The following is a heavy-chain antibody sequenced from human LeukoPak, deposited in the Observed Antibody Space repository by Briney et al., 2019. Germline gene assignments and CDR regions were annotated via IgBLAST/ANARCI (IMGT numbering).Heavy chain of an antibody. Sequence: GGPLRLSCAASGFTFSDHYMEWVRQAPGKGLEWVGRIRNKANSYTPEYAASVKGRFTISRDDSKNSLYLQMNSLRIEDTAVYFCAKVRTLRDCSGGTCYLDHWGQGDLVTVAS. CDR1: GFTFSDHY. CDR2: IRNKANSYTP. J-gene: IGHJ4*02. CDR3: AKVRTLRDCSGGTCYLDH. V-gene: IGHV3-72*01. D-gene: IGHD2-15*01.